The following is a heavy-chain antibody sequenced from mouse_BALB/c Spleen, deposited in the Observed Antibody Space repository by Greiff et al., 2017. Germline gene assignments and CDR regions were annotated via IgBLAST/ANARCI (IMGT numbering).Heavy chain of an antibody. J-gene: IGHJ4*01. CDR3: ARRGPPMDY. Sequence: EVKLMESGGGLVQPGGSLKLSCAASGFTFSSYAMSWVRQTPEKRLEWVATISSGGSYTYYPDSVKGRFTISRDNAKNTLYLQMSSLRSEDTAMYYCARRGPPMDYWGQGTSVTVSS. CDR2: ISSGGSYT. V-gene: IGHV5-9-3*01. CDR1: GFTFSSYA.